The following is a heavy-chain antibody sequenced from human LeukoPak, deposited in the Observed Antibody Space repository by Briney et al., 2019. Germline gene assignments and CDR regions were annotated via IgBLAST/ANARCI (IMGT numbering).Heavy chain of an antibody. CDR1: GCTLSSYA. CDR3: AKIYGSGSYYTFDY. Sequence: GSYLRLSCAASGCTLSSYAASWVREARGKGLEWVSAIRGSGGSTYYADSVKGRFTISRDNSKNTLYLQMNSLRAEDTAVYYCAKIYGSGSYYTFDYWGQGTLVTVSS. CDR2: IRGSGGST. J-gene: IGHJ4*02. V-gene: IGHV3-23*01. D-gene: IGHD3-10*01.